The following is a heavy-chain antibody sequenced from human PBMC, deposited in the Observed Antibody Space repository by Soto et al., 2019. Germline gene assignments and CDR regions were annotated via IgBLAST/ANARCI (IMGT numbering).Heavy chain of an antibody. D-gene: IGHD6-13*01. V-gene: IGHV4-34*01. CDR2: INHSGST. CDR3: AREKAAAVFYYYYMDV. CDR1: GGSFSGYY. Sequence: SETLSLTCAVYGGSFSGYYWSWIRQPPGKGLEWIGEINHSGSTNYNPSLKSRVTISVDTSKNQFSLKLSSVTAADTAVYYCAREKAAAVFYYYYMDVWGKGTTVTVSS. J-gene: IGHJ6*03.